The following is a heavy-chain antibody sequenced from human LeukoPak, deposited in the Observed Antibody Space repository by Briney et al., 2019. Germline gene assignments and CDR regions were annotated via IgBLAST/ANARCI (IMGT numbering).Heavy chain of an antibody. J-gene: IGHJ5*02. CDR3: ARVGDYDWFDP. Sequence: GGSLRLSCAPSGFTFSSYSMKWVRQAPGKGLEWVSSISSSISYIYYADSVKGRFTISRDNAKNSLYLQMNSLRAEDTAVYYCARVGDYDWFDPWGEGTLVTVSS. D-gene: IGHD4/OR15-4a*01. CDR2: ISSSISYI. V-gene: IGHV3-21*01. CDR1: GFTFSSYS.